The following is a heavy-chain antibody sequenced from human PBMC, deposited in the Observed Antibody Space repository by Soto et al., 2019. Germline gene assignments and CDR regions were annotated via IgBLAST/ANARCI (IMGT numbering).Heavy chain of an antibody. Sequence: SETLSLTCTVSGDSISSYYWSWIRQPPGKGLEWIGYIHYSGSTNYNPSLKSRVTISVDTSKNQFSLRLSSVTAADTAVYYCATRYSTAFDIWGQGTMVTVSS. CDR1: GDSISSYY. CDR2: IHYSGST. D-gene: IGHD6-13*01. CDR3: ATRYSTAFDI. J-gene: IGHJ3*02. V-gene: IGHV4-59*08.